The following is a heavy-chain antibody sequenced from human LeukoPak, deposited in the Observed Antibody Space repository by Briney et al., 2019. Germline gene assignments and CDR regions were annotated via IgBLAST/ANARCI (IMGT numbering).Heavy chain of an antibody. CDR1: GGSISSYY. CDR3: ARDPLAGWYFDL. Sequence: TSETLSLTCTVSGGSISSYYWSWIRQPPGKGLEWIGYIYYSGSTNYNPSLKSRVTISVDTSKNQFSLKLSSVTAADTAVYYCARDPLAGWYFDLWGRGTLVTVSS. V-gene: IGHV4-59*12. J-gene: IGHJ2*01. D-gene: IGHD6-13*01. CDR2: IYYSGST.